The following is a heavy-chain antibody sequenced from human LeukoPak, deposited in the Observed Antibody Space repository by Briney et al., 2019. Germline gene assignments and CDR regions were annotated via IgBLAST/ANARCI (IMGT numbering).Heavy chain of an antibody. CDR3: AKVNLRVPGGGSGGTFDY. Sequence: GGSLRLSCAASGFTFSSYAMSWVRQAPGKGLEWVSAISGSGGSTYYAGSVKGRFTISRDNSKNTLYLQMNSLRAEDTAVYYCAKVNLRVPGGGSGGTFDYWGQGTLVTVSS. V-gene: IGHV3-23*01. CDR1: GFTFSSYA. J-gene: IGHJ4*02. D-gene: IGHD3-10*01. CDR2: ISGSGGST.